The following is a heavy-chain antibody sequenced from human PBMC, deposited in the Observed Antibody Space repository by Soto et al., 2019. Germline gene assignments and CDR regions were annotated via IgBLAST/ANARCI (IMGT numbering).Heavy chain of an antibody. D-gene: IGHD6-19*01. CDR3: ARDPIAVAGIFFDY. Sequence: EVQLVESGGGLIQPGGSLRLSCAASGFTFSSYWMHWVRQAPGKGLVWVSRSSSDGSSTDYVDSVKGRFTISRDNAKNTLYLHMNSLRVEDTAVYYCARDPIAVAGIFFDYWGQGTLVTVSS. CDR2: SSSDGSST. CDR1: GFTFSSYW. V-gene: IGHV3-74*01. J-gene: IGHJ4*02.